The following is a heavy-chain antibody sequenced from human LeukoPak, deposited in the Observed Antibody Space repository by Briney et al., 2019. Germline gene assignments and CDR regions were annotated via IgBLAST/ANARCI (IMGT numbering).Heavy chain of an antibody. V-gene: IGHV4-61*01. Sequence: PSETLSLTCTVSGGSVSSGSYYWSWIRQPPGQGLEWIGYIYYSGSTNYNPSLKSRVTISVDTSKNQFSLKLSSVTAADTAVYYCASERNGYRVFDYWGQGTLVTVSS. CDR2: IYYSGST. J-gene: IGHJ4*02. D-gene: IGHD5-18*01. CDR1: GGSVSSGSYY. CDR3: ASERNGYRVFDY.